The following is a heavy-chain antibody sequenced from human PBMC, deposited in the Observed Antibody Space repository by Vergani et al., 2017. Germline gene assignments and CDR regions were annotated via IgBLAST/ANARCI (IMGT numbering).Heavy chain of an antibody. CDR1: GFTFSSYW. J-gene: IGHJ3*02. CDR2: INSDGSST. CDR3: ARAGGVGYCSGGSCYSDAFDI. D-gene: IGHD2-15*01. V-gene: IGHV3-74*02. Sequence: EVQLLESGGGLVQPGGSLRLSCAASGFTFSSYWMHWVRQAPGKGLVWVSRINSDGSSTSYADSVKGRFTISRDNAKNTLYLQMNSLRAEDTAVYYCARAGGVGYCSGGSCYSDAFDIWGQGTMVTVSS.